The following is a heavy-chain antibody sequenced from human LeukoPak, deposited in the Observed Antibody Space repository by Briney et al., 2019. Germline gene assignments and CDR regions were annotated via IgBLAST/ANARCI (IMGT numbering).Heavy chain of an antibody. CDR2: IHDDGRVT. CDR1: GFTFSTYI. J-gene: IGHJ4*02. D-gene: IGHD3-16*01. V-gene: IGHV3-7*01. Sequence: GGSLRLSCAASGFTFSTYIMTWFRQTPGKGLEWVANIHDDGRVTNYVDSVKGRFTISRDNARNSVYLQMNSLRVEDTSLYYCARGRGWVDHWGQGTLVTVSS. CDR3: ARGRGWVDH.